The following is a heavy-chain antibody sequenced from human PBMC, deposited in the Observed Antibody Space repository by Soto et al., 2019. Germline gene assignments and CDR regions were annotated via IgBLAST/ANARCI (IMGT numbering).Heavy chain of an antibody. Sequence: QVQHVQSGAEVKKPGASVKVSCKASGYTFSWYAIHWVRQAPGQRPEWMGWINAGNGNTKYSQKFQDRVTITRDTSASTASLELSSLISEDTAVYYCARGGEIRYSGYVNFDYWGQGTLVTVSS. CDR1: GYTFSWYA. CDR2: INAGNGNT. D-gene: IGHD5-12*01. V-gene: IGHV1-3*01. CDR3: ARGGEIRYSGYVNFDY. J-gene: IGHJ4*02.